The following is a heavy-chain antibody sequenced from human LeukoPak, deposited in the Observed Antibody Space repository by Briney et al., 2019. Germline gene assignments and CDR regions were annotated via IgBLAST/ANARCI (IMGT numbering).Heavy chain of an antibody. CDR1: GFTFSSYA. CDR3: AKTTTVVTPFDRSDY. J-gene: IGHJ4*02. D-gene: IGHD4-23*01. CDR2: MSGSGGST. Sequence: GGSLRLSCAASGFTFSSYAMSWVRQAPGKGLEWVSAMSGSGGSTYYADSVKGRFTISRDNSKNTLYLQMNSLRAEDTAVYYCAKTTTVVTPFDRSDYWGQGTLVTVSS. V-gene: IGHV3-23*01.